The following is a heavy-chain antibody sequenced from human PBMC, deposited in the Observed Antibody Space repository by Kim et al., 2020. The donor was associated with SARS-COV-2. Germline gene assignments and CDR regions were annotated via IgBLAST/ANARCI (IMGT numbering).Heavy chain of an antibody. CDR1: GFTFSSYA. J-gene: IGHJ3*02. Sequence: GGSLRLSCAASGFTFSSYAMSWVRQAPGKGLEWACVIYSGGNSTYYADSVKGRVTISRDNSNYTMYLQMNSQRAEDTAVYYCARLLTAIKGDAFDIWGQG. V-gene: IGHV3-23*03. CDR2: IYSGGNST. D-gene: IGHD2-21*02. CDR3: ARLLTAIKGDAFDI.